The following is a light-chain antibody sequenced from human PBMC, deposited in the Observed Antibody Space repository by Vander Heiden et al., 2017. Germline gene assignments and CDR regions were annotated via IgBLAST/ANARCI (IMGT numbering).Light chain of an antibody. V-gene: IGLV1-40*01. J-gene: IGLJ3*02. CDR3: QSFDSSLSGPVV. Sequence: QPVLTQPPSVSGAPGQRVTISCTGSTSNFGAGYHVHWYQHLPGTAPKLLIYGNNNRSSGVPDRFSGSKSGSSASLAIAGLQADDEADYYCQSFDSSLSGPVVFGGGTKLTVL. CDR2: GNN. CDR1: TSNFGAGYH.